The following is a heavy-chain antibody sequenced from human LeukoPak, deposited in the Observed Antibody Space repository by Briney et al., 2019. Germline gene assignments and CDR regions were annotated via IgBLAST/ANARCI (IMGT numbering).Heavy chain of an antibody. J-gene: IGHJ4*02. CDR2: MNPNSGNT. CDR1: GYTFTSYD. Sequence: ASVKVSCKASGYTFTSYDINWVRQATGQGLEWMGWMNPNSGNTGYAQKFQGRVTITRNTSISTAYMELSSLRSEDTAVYYCARGLMTFYCSSTSCYFDYWGQGTLFTVSS. CDR3: ARGLMTFYCSSTSCYFDY. D-gene: IGHD2-2*01. V-gene: IGHV1-8*03.